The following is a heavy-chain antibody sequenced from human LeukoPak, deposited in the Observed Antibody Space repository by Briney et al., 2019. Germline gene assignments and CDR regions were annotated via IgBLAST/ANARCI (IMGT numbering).Heavy chain of an antibody. CDR1: GFTFGSYW. CDR3: VRDGGYSGYEY. CDR2: IKQDGSER. Sequence: GGSLRLSCAASGFTFGSYWMTWVRQAPGKGLEWVAKIKQDGSERYYVDSMKRRITISRDNAKKSLYLEVNSLSAEDTAVYYCVRDGGYSGYEYWGQGTLVTVSS. D-gene: IGHD5-12*01. V-gene: IGHV3-7*04. J-gene: IGHJ4*02.